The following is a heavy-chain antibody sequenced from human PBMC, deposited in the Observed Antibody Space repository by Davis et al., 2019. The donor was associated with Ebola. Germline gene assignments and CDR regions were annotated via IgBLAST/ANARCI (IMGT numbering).Heavy chain of an antibody. CDR3: AKVHPPTTVTTGWFDP. CDR1: GFIFSSYA. J-gene: IGHJ5*02. Sequence: GESLKISCAASGFIFSSYAMSWVRQAPGKGLEWVSSISVRSITYHADSVKGRFTISRDNSKNTLYLQMNSLRAEYTAVYYCAKVHPPTTVTTGWFDPRGQGALVTVSS. CDR2: ISVRSIT. V-gene: IGHV3-23*01. D-gene: IGHD4-17*01.